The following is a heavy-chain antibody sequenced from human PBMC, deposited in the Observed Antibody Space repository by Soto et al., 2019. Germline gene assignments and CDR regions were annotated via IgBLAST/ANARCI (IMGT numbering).Heavy chain of an antibody. Sequence: GGSLRLSCAASGFTFSSYAMSWVRQAPGKGLEWVSAISGSGGSTYYADSVKGRFTISRDNSKNTLYLQMNSLRAEDTAVYYCAKVIPDYYDILTGYTNYWGQGTLVTVSS. CDR3: AKVIPDYYDILTGYTNY. D-gene: IGHD3-9*01. J-gene: IGHJ4*02. CDR2: ISGSGGST. CDR1: GFTFSSYA. V-gene: IGHV3-23*01.